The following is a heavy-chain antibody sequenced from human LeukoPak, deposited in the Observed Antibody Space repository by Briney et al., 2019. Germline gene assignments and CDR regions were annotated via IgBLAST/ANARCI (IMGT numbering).Heavy chain of an antibody. CDR3: AKTPAATTFDY. J-gene: IGHJ4*02. CDR2: IYYSGST. V-gene: IGHV4-61*01. CDR1: VGSATSGSYY. D-gene: IGHD2-15*01. Sequence: SETLSPPAPALVGSATSGSYYWGWIRQPPGKGLEWIGYIYYSGSTNYNPSLKSRVAISVDTSKNQFSLKLSSVTAADTAVYYCAKTPAATTFDYWGQGTLVTVSS.